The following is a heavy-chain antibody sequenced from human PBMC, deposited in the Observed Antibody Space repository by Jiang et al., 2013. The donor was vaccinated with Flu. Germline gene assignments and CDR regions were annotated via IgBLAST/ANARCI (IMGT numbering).Heavy chain of an antibody. CDR3: ANLYDILTGYYFDY. CDR1: GGSISSSSYY. J-gene: IGHJ4*02. D-gene: IGHD3-9*01. CDR2: IYYSGST. V-gene: IGHV4-39*01. Sequence: GLVKPSETLSLTCTVSGGSISSSSYYWGWIRQPPGKGLEWIGSIYYSGSTYYNPSLKSRVTISVDTSKNQFSLKLSSVTAADTAVYYCANLYDILTGYYFDYWGQGTLVTVSS.